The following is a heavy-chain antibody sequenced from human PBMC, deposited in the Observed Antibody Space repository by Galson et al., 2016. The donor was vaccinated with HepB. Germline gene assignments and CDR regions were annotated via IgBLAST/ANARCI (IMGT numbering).Heavy chain of an antibody. J-gene: IGHJ6*02. CDR3: ARPLPNVGYGMDV. V-gene: IGHV3-33*01. CDR1: GFTFSSYG. D-gene: IGHD2-15*01. Sequence: SLRLSCAASGFTFSSYGMHWVRQAPGKGLEWMAVIWYDGINKYYGDSVQGRFTISRDNSKNTLYLQMNSLRTEDTAVYYCARPLPNVGYGMDVWGQGTTVTVSS. CDR2: IWYDGINK.